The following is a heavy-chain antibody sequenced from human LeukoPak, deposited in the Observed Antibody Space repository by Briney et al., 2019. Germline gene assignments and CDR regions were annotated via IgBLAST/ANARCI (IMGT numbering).Heavy chain of an antibody. CDR3: ARGQLSFDY. Sequence: SQTLSLTCDVSGGSISSGLYSWSWIRQPPGKGLEWIGEINHSGSTNYNPSLKSRVTISVDTSKNQFSLKLSSVTAADTAVYYCARGQLSFDYWGQGTLVTVSS. V-gene: IGHV4-30-2*01. J-gene: IGHJ4*02. CDR1: GGSISSGLYS. CDR2: INHSGST. D-gene: IGHD1-1*01.